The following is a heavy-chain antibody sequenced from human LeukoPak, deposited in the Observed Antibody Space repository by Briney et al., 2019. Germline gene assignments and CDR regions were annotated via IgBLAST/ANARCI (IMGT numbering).Heavy chain of an antibody. Sequence: GGSLRLSCAASGFTFSNAWMSWVRQAPGKGLEWVGRIKRKTDGGTTDYAAPVKGRFTISRDDSRTTLYLQMNSLETGDTAVYYCTTLLGVVPANGYWGQGTLVTVSS. CDR1: GFTFSNAW. J-gene: IGHJ4*02. D-gene: IGHD2-2*01. V-gene: IGHV3-15*01. CDR3: TTLLGVVPANGY. CDR2: IKRKTDGGTT.